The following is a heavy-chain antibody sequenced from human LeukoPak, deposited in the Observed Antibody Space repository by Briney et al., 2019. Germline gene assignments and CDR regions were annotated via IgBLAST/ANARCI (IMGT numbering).Heavy chain of an antibody. CDR1: GGSFSGYY. CDR2: INHSGST. D-gene: IGHD2-2*01. Sequence: SETLSLTCAVYGGSFSGYYWSWIRQPPGKGLEWIGEINHSGSTNYNPSLKSRVTISVDTSKNQFSLELSSVTAADTAVYYCARGYQLLHSYNWFDPWGQGTLVTVSS. V-gene: IGHV4-34*01. CDR3: ARGYQLLHSYNWFDP. J-gene: IGHJ5*02.